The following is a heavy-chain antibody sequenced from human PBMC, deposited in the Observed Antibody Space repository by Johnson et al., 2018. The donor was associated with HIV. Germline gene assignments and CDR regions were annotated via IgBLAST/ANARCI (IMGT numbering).Heavy chain of an antibody. CDR2: IWYDGSNK. CDR1: GFTFSSYG. CDR3: ARDQGSNDYGDYSGRSDAFDI. J-gene: IGHJ3*02. V-gene: IGHV3-33*01. D-gene: IGHD4-17*01. Sequence: QVQLVESGGGVVQPGRSLRLSCAASGFTFSSYGMHWVRQAPGKGLEWVAVIWYDGSNKYYADSVKGRFTISRDNSKNTLYLQMNSLRAEDTAVYYCARDQGSNDYGDYSGRSDAFDIWGQGTMVTVSS.